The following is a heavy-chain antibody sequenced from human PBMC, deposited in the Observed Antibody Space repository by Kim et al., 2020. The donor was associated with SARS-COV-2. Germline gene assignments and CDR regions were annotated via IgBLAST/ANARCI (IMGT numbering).Heavy chain of an antibody. J-gene: IGHJ6*02. D-gene: IGHD3-10*01. Sequence: GASLKISCKGSGYSFTSYWISWVRQMPGKGLEWMGRIDPSDSYTNYSPSFQGHVTISADKSISTAYLQWSSLKASDTAMYYCARHGIDYYGSGSYYYYYGMDVWGQGTTVTVSS. CDR2: IDPSDSYT. V-gene: IGHV5-10-1*01. CDR3: ARHGIDYYGSGSYYYYYGMDV. CDR1: GYSFTSYW.